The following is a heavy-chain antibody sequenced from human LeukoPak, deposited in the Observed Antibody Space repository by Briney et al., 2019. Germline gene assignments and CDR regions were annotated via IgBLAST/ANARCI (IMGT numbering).Heavy chain of an antibody. J-gene: IGHJ5*02. Sequence: GGSLRLSCAASGFTFSGYWMSWVRQAPGKGLEWVANIKPDGSDKAYVDSVKGRFTISRDNTKNSLYLQMSSLRAEDTAVYYWARAMTWGQGTLVSVSS. CDR2: IKPDGSDK. CDR3: ARAMT. CDR1: GFTFSGYW. V-gene: IGHV3-7*01.